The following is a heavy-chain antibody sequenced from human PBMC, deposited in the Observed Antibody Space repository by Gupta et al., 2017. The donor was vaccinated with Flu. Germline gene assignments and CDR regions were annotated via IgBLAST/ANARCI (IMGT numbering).Heavy chain of an antibody. V-gene: IGHV1-2*06. CDR1: GYTCTAYD. CDR2: SNPHSGTT. D-gene: IGHD2-2*02. CDR3: AREKHCSTASCYRWFDP. Sequence: QVQLVPSGAEVKEPGASVTVSCKASGYTCTAYDTHWVRHAPGQGLEWVGRSNPHSGTTNYEQKFQGRVTVTMDTSISTAYMDLSRLRSDDTAVYYCAREKHCSTASCYRWFDPWGQGTLVTVSS. J-gene: IGHJ5*02.